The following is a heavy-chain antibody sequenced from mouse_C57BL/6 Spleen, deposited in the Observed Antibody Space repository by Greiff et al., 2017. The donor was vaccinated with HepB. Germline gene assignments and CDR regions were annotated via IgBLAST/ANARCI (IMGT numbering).Heavy chain of an antibody. Sequence: GQRKQEGQGGGKKGEEGKREGKEEGEELKDDERRGGKKSRGESVGCRGGRGPDNGGTSYNQKFKGKATLTVDKSSSTAYMELNSLTSEDSAVYYCARGGYGSSYDYYFDYWGQGTTLTVSS. CDR2: RGPDNGGT. CDR1: GEELKDDE. D-gene: IGHD1-1*01. J-gene: IGHJ2*01. CDR3: ARGGYGSSYDYYFDY. V-gene: IGHV1-19*01.